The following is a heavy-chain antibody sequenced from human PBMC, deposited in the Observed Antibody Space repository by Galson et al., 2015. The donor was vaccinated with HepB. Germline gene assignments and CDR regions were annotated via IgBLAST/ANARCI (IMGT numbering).Heavy chain of an antibody. J-gene: IGHJ4*02. Sequence: SVKVSGKASGYTFTYYPMHWVRQAPGQRLEWMGWVNAGHGNTKYSQNFQGIGTITRDTSASTPFMELSSLRSEDTAVYYCARELMDIVATIPFDYWGQGTLVTVSS. CDR1: GYTFTYYP. CDR2: VNAGHGNT. CDR3: ARELMDIVATIPFDY. D-gene: IGHD5-12*01. V-gene: IGHV1-3*01.